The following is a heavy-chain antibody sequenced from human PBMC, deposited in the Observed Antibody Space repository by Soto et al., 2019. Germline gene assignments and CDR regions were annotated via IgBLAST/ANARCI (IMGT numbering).Heavy chain of an antibody. V-gene: IGHV3-66*04. CDR1: GFTVSSNY. J-gene: IGHJ4*02. CDR3: ARRRSSYYGSGSWNY. Sequence: GGSLRLSCAASGFTVSSNYMSWVRQAPGKGLEWVSVIYSGGSTYYADSVKGRFTISRDNSKNTLYLQMNSLRAEDTAVYYCARRRSSYYGSGSWNYWGQGTLVTVSS. D-gene: IGHD3-10*01. CDR2: IYSGGST.